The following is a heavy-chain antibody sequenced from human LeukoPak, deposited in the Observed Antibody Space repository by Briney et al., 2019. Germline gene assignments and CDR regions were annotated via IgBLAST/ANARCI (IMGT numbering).Heavy chain of an antibody. V-gene: IGHV3-30-3*01. CDR1: GFTFSSYA. D-gene: IGHD3-10*01. J-gene: IGHJ3*02. CDR2: ISHDGSNK. Sequence: GGSLRLSCAASGFTFSSYAMHWVRQAPGKGLEWVAVISHDGSNKYYADSVKGRFTISRDNSKNTLYLQMNSLRAEDTAVYYCARDQFGELVVCTFHIWGQGTMVTVSS. CDR3: ARDQFGELVVCTFHI.